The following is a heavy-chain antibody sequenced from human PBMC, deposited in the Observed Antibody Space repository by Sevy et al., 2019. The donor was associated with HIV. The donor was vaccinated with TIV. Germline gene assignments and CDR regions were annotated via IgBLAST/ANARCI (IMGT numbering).Heavy chain of an antibody. D-gene: IGHD3-3*01. CDR3: ARGKHVSDYYGSFDY. J-gene: IGHJ4*02. CDR1: GVTVSSNF. Sequence: GGSLRLSCTVSGVTVSSNFISWARQAPGKGLEWVSVIWLTGATYYADSVKGRFTISRDNSKNTVYLDMSSLRADDTAVYFCARGKHVSDYYGSFDYWGQGTLVTVSS. CDR2: IWLTGAT. V-gene: IGHV3-53*01.